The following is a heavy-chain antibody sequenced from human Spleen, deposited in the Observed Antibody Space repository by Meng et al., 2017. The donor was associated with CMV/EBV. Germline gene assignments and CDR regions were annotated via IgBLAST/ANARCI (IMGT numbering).Heavy chain of an antibody. CDR3: ARAQPHSYYYESRGYFGLAN. Sequence: GESLKISCAASGFTFRSFAMNWVRQAPGKGLEWVAVISYDGDKKYYADSVKGRFTVSRDNSKNTLYVQMDNLRIEDTAMYYCARAQPHSYYYESRGYFGLANWGQGTLVTVSS. V-gene: IGHV3-30-3*01. CDR2: ISYDGDKK. CDR1: GFTFRSFA. J-gene: IGHJ4*02. D-gene: IGHD3-22*01.